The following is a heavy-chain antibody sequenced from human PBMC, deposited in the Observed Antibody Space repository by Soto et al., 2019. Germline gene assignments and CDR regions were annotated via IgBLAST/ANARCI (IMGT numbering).Heavy chain of an antibody. V-gene: IGHV3-23*01. Sequence: GGSLRLSCAASGFTFSSYAMSWVRQAPGKGLEWVSAISGSGGSTYYADSVKGRFTISRDNSKNTLYLQMNSLRAEDTAVYYCAKGHGLWSYQNTTPSNFDDWGQGALVTVSS. J-gene: IGHJ4*02. CDR3: AKGHGLWSYQNTTPSNFDD. CDR1: GFTFSSYA. D-gene: IGHD3-16*02. CDR2: ISGSGGST.